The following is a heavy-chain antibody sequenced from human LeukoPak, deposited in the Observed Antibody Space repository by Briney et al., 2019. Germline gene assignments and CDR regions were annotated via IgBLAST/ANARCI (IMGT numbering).Heavy chain of an antibody. J-gene: IGHJ5*02. CDR2: ISSSSSYI. CDR1: GFTFSSYS. D-gene: IGHD6-19*01. Sequence: GGSLRLSCAASGFTFSSYSMNWVRQAPGKGLEWVSSISSSSSYIYYADSVKGRFTISRDNAKNSLYLQMNSLRAEDTAVYYCARDRIAVAAVDPWGQEPWSPSPQ. CDR3: ARDRIAVAAVDP. V-gene: IGHV3-21*01.